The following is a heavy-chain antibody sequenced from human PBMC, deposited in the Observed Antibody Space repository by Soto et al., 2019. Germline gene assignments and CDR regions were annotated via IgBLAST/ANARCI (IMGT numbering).Heavy chain of an antibody. CDR3: ARDRAVAGPYYGMDV. Sequence: EVQLVESGGGLVQPGGSLRLSCAASGFTFSSYSMNWVRQAPGKGLEWVSYISSSSSTIYYADYVKGLFTISRDNAKNSLYLQMNGLRDEDTAVYYCARDRAVAGPYYGMDVWGQWTTVTVSS. D-gene: IGHD6-19*01. CDR1: GFTFSSYS. J-gene: IGHJ6*02. V-gene: IGHV3-48*02. CDR2: ISSSSSTI.